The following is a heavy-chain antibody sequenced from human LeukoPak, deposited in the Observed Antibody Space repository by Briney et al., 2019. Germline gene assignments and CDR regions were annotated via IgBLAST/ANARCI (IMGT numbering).Heavy chain of an antibody. V-gene: IGHV3-23*01. CDR2: ISGSGGST. CDR1: GFTFSSYA. Sequence: GSLRLSCAASGFTFSSYAMSWVRQAPGKGLEWVSAISGSGGSTYYADSVKGRFTISRDNSKNTLYLQMNSLRAEDTAVCYCAKELNWNYHGGPFDYWGQGTLVTVSS. CDR3: AKELNWNYHGGPFDY. J-gene: IGHJ4*02. D-gene: IGHD1-7*01.